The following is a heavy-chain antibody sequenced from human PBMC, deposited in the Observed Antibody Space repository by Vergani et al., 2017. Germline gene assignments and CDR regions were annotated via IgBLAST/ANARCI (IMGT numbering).Heavy chain of an antibody. CDR2: ISSGGGDI. CDR3: TTAGGLYYLHGEYFQY. J-gene: IGHJ1*01. V-gene: IGHV3-23*01. CDR1: GFTFDTYT. D-gene: IGHD3-10*01. Sequence: EVQLLESGGGLVKPGGSRRLSCAGAGFTFDTYTMAYVRQAPGKGLEWVATISSGGGDIFYADSVKGRFTISRDNSKNTLFLQMNSLKDEDTAVYYCTTAGGLYYLHGEYFQYWGRGTLVSVSS.